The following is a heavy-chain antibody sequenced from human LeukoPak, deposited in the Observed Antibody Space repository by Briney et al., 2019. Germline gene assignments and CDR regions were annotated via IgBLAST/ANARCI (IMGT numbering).Heavy chain of an antibody. D-gene: IGHD3-10*01. CDR2: ISGGGGST. J-gene: IGHJ4*02. CDR3: TKNPHVWFGELDY. V-gene: IGHV3-23*01. Sequence: PGGSLRLSCAASGFTFSSYAMSWVRQAPGKGLEWVSAISGGGGSTYYAGSVKGRSTISRDNSKNTLYLQMNSLGADDTAIYYCTKNPHVWFGELDYWGQGTLVSVSS. CDR1: GFTFSSYA.